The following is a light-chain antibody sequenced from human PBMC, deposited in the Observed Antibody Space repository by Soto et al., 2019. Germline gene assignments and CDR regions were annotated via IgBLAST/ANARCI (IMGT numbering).Light chain of an antibody. J-gene: IGLJ1*01. Sequence: QSALTQPASVSGSPGQSITISCTGTSSDVGSYNLVSWYQQHPGKAPKLMIYEVSKRPSGVSNRFSDSKSGNTASLTISGLQAEDEADYYCCSYAGRVFGTGTKLTVL. CDR1: SSDVGSYNL. CDR3: CSYAGRV. V-gene: IGLV2-23*02. CDR2: EVS.